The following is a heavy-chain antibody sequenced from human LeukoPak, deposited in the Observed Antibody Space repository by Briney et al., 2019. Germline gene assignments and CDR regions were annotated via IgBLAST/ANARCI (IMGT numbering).Heavy chain of an antibody. CDR2: ISGSGGST. J-gene: IGHJ4*02. Sequence: GGSLRLSCAASGFTFSSYAMSWVRQAPGKGLEWVSAISGSGGSTYYADSVKGRFTISRDNAKNSLYLQMNSLRAEDTAVYYCARDRNVGGDYDDYWGQGTLVTVSS. CDR3: ARDRNVGGDYDDY. D-gene: IGHD3-16*01. V-gene: IGHV3-23*01. CDR1: GFTFSSYA.